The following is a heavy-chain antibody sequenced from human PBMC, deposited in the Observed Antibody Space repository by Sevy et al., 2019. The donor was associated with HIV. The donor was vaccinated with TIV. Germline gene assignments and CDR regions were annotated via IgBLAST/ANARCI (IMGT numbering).Heavy chain of an antibody. V-gene: IGHV4-34*01. CDR2: INHSGST. D-gene: IGHD2-21*02. CDR3: ARYRVVTATHWYFDL. J-gene: IGHJ2*01. Sequence: SETLSPTCAVYGGSFSGYYWSWIRQPPGKGLEWIGEINHSGSTNYNPSLKSRVTISVDTSKNQFSLKLSSVTAADTAVYYCARYRVVTATHWYFDLWGRGTLVTVSS. CDR1: GGSFSGYY.